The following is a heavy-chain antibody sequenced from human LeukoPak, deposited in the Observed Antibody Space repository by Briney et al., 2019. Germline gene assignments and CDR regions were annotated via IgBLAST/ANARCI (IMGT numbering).Heavy chain of an antibody. CDR3: ARGRLVGYDFWSGYYTEGVYFDY. D-gene: IGHD3-3*01. Sequence: PGGSLRLSCAASGFTFSSYSMNWVRQAPGKGLEWVSYISSSSSTIYYADSVKGRFTISRDNAKNSLYLQMNSLRAEDTAVYYCARGRLVGYDFWSGYYTEGVYFDYWGQGTLVTVSS. J-gene: IGHJ4*02. CDR2: ISSSSSTI. CDR1: GFTFSSYS. V-gene: IGHV3-48*01.